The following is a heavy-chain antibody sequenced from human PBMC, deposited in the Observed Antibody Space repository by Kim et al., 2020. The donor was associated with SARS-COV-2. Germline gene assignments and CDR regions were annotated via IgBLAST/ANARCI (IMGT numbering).Heavy chain of an antibody. CDR2: TYYTSKWYN. Sequence: SQTLSLTCAISGDSVSGNSAAWNWIRLSPSRGLEWLGRTYYTSKWYNDYAVPVKSRIIINPDTTKNLFSLQLTSVTPEDTAIYYCARKRRDDDVFDIWGQGTRVTVSS. V-gene: IGHV6-1*01. J-gene: IGHJ3*02. CDR3: ARKRRDDDVFDI. CDR1: GDSVSGNSAA.